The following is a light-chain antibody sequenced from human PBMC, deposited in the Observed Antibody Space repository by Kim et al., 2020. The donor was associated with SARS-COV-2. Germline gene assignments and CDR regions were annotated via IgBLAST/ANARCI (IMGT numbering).Light chain of an antibody. CDR3: GTWDSSLSAYV. CDR2: DNN. J-gene: IGLJ1*01. Sequence: GENVTISCSGSSSNIGNNSVSWYQQLPGTAPKLLIYDNNKRPSGIPDRFSGSKSGTSATLGITGLQTGDEADYYCGTWDSSLSAYVFGTGTKVTVL. CDR1: SSNIGNNS. V-gene: IGLV1-51*01.